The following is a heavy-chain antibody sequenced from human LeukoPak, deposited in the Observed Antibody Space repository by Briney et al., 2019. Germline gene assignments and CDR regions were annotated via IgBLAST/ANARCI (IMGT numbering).Heavy chain of an antibody. Sequence: GASVKVSCKAFGYTFTSYGISWVRQAPGQGLEWMGWISAYNGNTNYAQKLQGRVTMTTDTSTSTAYMELRSLRSDDTAVYYCARFGVVVTAADAFDIWGQGTMVTVSS. V-gene: IGHV1-18*01. J-gene: IGHJ3*02. CDR2: ISAYNGNT. D-gene: IGHD2-21*02. CDR1: GYTFTSYG. CDR3: ARFGVVVTAADAFDI.